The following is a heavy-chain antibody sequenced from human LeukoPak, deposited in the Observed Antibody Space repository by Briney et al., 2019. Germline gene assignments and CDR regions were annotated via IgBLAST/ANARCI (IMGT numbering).Heavy chain of an antibody. J-gene: IGHJ6*03. CDR3: ARARGMVVQTGRYYYYMDV. CDR1: GYTFTSYD. Sequence: ASVKVSCKASGYTFTSYDINWVRQATGQGLEWMGWMNPNSGNTGYAQKFQGRVTMTRNTSISTAYMELSSLRSEDTAVYYCARARGMVVQTGRYYYYMDVWGKGTTVTVSS. V-gene: IGHV1-8*01. CDR2: MNPNSGNT. D-gene: IGHD2-15*01.